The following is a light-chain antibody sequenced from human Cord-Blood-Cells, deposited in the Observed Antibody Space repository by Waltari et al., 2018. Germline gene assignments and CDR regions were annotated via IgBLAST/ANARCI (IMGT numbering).Light chain of an antibody. V-gene: IGKV3-15*01. CDR2: GAS. CDR3: QQYNNWPLT. Sequence: ELVMTQSPATLSVSPGERATLSCRASQSVSSNLAWDQQKPGQAPRLLIYGASTRATGIPARFSGSGSGTEFTLTISSLQSEDFAVYYCQQYNNWPLTFGQGTRLEIK. CDR1: QSVSSN. J-gene: IGKJ5*01.